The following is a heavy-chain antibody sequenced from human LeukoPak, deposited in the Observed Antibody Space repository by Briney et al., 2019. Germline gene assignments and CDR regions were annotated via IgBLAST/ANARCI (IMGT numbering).Heavy chain of an antibody. CDR1: GFTFSSYG. D-gene: IGHD2-21*01. CDR3: AKSYCGGDCYSFDY. Sequence: GGSLRLSCAASGFTFSSYGMHWVRQAPGKGLEWVAFIRYDGGNKYYADSVKGRFTISRDNSKNTLYLQMNSLRAEDTAVYYCAKSYCGGDCYSFDYWGQGTLVTVSS. J-gene: IGHJ4*02. CDR2: IRYDGGNK. V-gene: IGHV3-30*02.